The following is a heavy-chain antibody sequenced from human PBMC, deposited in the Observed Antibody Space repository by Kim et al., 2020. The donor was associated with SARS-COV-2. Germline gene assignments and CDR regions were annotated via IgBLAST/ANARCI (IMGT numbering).Heavy chain of an antibody. V-gene: IGHV3-21*01. CDR1: GFTFSSYS. Sequence: GGSLRLSCAASGFTFSSYSMNWVRQAPGKGLEWVSSISSSSSYIYYADSVKGRFTISRDNAKNSLYLQMNSLRAEDTAVYYCAREEGRRSGTRPHDVYYYYYMDVWGKGTTVTVSS. CDR3: AREEGRRSGTRPHDVYYYYYMDV. D-gene: IGHD3-10*01. J-gene: IGHJ6*03. CDR2: ISSSSSYI.